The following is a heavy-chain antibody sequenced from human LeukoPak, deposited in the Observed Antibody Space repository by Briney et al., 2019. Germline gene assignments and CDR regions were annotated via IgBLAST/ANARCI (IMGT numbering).Heavy chain of an antibody. Sequence: PSETLSLTCTASGGPISSYYWSWIRQPPGKGLEWIGYIYYSGSTNYNPSLKSRVTISVDTSKNQFSLRLSSVTAADTAVYYCARGPSKWFDYWGQGTLVTVSS. CDR2: IYYSGST. J-gene: IGHJ4*02. D-gene: IGHD4-11*01. V-gene: IGHV4-59*01. CDR3: ARGPSKWFDY. CDR1: GGPISSYY.